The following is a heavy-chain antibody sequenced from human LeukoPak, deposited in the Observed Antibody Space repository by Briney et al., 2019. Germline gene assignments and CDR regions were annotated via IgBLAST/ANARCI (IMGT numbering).Heavy chain of an antibody. J-gene: IGHJ4*02. Sequence: SETLSLTCAVYGGSFSGHYCTWLRQPPGKRLEWIGDINRSGSIDYNPSLKSRVTISLDTSDNQFSLKLTSVTAADTAVYYCARGRLYDSAWPFYWGQGTLVTVSS. V-gene: IGHV4-34*01. CDR1: GGSFSGHY. CDR2: INRSGSI. CDR3: ARGRLYDSAWPFY. D-gene: IGHD6-19*01.